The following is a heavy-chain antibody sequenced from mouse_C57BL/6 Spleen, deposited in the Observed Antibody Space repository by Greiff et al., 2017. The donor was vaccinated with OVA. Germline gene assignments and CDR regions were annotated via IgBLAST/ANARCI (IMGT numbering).Heavy chain of an antibody. CDR3: AKTAQAPWFAY. CDR1: GYAFSSSW. J-gene: IGHJ3*01. V-gene: IGHV1-82*01. CDR2: IYPGDGDT. Sequence: QVQLQQSGPELVKPGASVKISCKASGYAFSSSWMNWVKQRPGQGLEWIGRIYPGDGDTNYNGKFKGKATLTADNSSSTAYMQLSSLTSEDSAVYFGAKTAQAPWFAYWGQGTLVTVSA. D-gene: IGHD3-2*02.